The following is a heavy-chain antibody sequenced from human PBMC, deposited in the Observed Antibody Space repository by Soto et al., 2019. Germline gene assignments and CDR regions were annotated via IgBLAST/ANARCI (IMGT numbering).Heavy chain of an antibody. J-gene: IGHJ6*02. V-gene: IGHV4-34*01. CDR2: INHSGST. CDR3: ARSHQDCSSTSCYSHYYYYYYGMDV. Sequence: SETLSLTCAVYGGSFSGYYWSWIRQPPGKGLEWIGEINHSGSTNYNPSLKSRVTISVDTSKNQFSLKLSSVPAADTAVYYCARSHQDCSSTSCYSHYYYYYYGMDVWGQGTTVTVSS. D-gene: IGHD2-2*01. CDR1: GGSFSGYY.